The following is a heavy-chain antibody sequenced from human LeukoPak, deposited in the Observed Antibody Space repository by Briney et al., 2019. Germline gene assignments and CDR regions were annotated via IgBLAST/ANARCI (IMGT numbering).Heavy chain of an antibody. CDR2: INPNSGGT. Sequence: ASLKVSCKASGYTFTGYYMHWVRQAPGQGLEWMGWINPNSGGTNYAQKFQGRVTMTRDTSISTAYMELSRLRSDDTAVYYCASSLLTRNWFDPWGQGTLVTVSS. CDR1: GYTFTGYY. CDR3: ASSLLTRNWFDP. D-gene: IGHD1-26*01. J-gene: IGHJ5*02. V-gene: IGHV1-2*02.